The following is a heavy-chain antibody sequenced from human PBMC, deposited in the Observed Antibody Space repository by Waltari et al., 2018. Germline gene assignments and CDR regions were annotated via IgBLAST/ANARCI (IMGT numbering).Heavy chain of an antibody. Sequence: QVQLVESGGGVVQTGGSRRLSCAASGFTFSTYGMHWVRQTPGKGLEWVTFIRNDGSDKDYADSVKGRFTVSRDNSKNTLYLQMSNLRAEDTAVYYCAKRGDISSHGAFDIWGQGTMVTVSS. J-gene: IGHJ3*02. CDR2: IRNDGSDK. D-gene: IGHD3-10*01. V-gene: IGHV3-30*02. CDR1: GFTFSTYG. CDR3: AKRGDISSHGAFDI.